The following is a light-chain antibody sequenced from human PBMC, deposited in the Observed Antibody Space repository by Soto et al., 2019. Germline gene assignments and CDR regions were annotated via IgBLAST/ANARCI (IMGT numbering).Light chain of an antibody. CDR2: DAS. CDR1: QSISSW. V-gene: IGKV1-5*01. CDR3: QQYNSYLFT. Sequence: DIQMTQSPSTLSASVGDRVTITCRASQSISSWLAWYQQKPGKAPNLLIYDASTLESGFPSRFSGSGSGTEFTLTISSLQPDDFATYYCQQYNSYLFTFGPGTKVDIK. J-gene: IGKJ3*01.